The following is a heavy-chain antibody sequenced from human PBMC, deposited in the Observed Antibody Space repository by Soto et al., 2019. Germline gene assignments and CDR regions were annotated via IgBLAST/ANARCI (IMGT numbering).Heavy chain of an antibody. D-gene: IGHD6-25*01. Sequence: QVQLVQSGAEVKKPGSSVKVSCKASGGTFSSYAISWVRQAPGQGLEWMGGIIPIFGTANYAQKLQGRVTITADESTSTAYRELSSLRSEDTAVYYCVRRLQRVRREIDYCGQGTLVTVSS. CDR1: GGTFSSYA. CDR2: IIPIFGTA. CDR3: VRRLQRVRREIDY. J-gene: IGHJ4*02. V-gene: IGHV1-69*01.